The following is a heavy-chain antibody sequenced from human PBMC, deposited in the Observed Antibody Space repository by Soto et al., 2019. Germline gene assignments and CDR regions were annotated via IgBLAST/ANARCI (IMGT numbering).Heavy chain of an antibody. CDR2: VNGSGTST. D-gene: IGHD4-17*01. CDR1: GFSFSSYA. Sequence: GGSLRLSCAASGFSFSSYAMSWVRQAPGKGLEWVSSVNGSGTSTYYADSVKGRFTISRDNSKNTMYLQMSSLRAEDTALYFCAKETTPDYGDYVDWWGQGTLVTVSS. J-gene: IGHJ4*02. CDR3: AKETTPDYGDYVDW. V-gene: IGHV3-23*01.